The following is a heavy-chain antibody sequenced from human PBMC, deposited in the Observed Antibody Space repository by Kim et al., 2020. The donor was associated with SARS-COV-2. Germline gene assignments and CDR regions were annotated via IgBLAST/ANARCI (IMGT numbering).Heavy chain of an antibody. D-gene: IGHD3-22*01. CDR3: ARESRICSGYYCLEYYYD. CDR1: GFTFSSYY. J-gene: IGHJ6*01. Sequence: GGSLRLSCAASGFTFSSYYMSWVRQAPGKGLEWVSVIYSGGSRYYADSVEGRCTISRDNSYNTLHLQMNNLMAEDTAVDYCARESRICSGYYCLEYYYD. CDR2: IYSGGSR. V-gene: IGHV3-66*01.